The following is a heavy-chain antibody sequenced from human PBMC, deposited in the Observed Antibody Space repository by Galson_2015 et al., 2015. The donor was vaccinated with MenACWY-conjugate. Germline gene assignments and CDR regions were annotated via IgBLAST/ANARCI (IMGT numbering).Heavy chain of an antibody. D-gene: IGHD3-22*01. J-gene: IGHJ4*02. Sequence: KYYVDSVKGRFTISRDNAKNSLYLQMNSLRAEDTAVYYCARDFHYYDSSGYYYFAYWVQGTLVTVSS. CDR2: K. CDR3: ARDFHYYDSSGYYYFAY. V-gene: IGHV3-7*03.